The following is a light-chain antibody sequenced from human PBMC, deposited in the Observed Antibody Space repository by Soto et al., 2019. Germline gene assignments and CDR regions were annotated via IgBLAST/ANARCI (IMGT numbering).Light chain of an antibody. CDR3: AAWDDSLNGYV. J-gene: IGLJ1*01. CDR2: SNN. CDR1: SSNIGSNT. Sequence: QSVLTQPPSASGTPGQRVTISCSGSSSNIGSNTVNWYHQLPGTAPKLLIYSNNQRPSGVPDRFSGSKSGTSASLAISGLQSEDEADYYCAAWDDSLNGYVFGTGTKLTVL. V-gene: IGLV1-44*01.